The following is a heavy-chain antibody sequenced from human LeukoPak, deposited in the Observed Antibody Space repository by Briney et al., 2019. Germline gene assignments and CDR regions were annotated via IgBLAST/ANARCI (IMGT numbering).Heavy chain of an antibody. CDR1: GGSISSGGYY. CDR3: ARDRGSGSYYNGYWYFDL. D-gene: IGHD3-10*01. J-gene: IGHJ2*01. CDR2: IYYSGST. Sequence: SETLSLTCTVSGGSISSGGYYWRWIRQHPGTGLEWIGYIYYSGSTYYNPSLKSRVTISVDTSKNQFSLKLSSVTAADTAVYYCARDRGSGSYYNGYWYFDLWGRGTLVTVSS. V-gene: IGHV4-31*03.